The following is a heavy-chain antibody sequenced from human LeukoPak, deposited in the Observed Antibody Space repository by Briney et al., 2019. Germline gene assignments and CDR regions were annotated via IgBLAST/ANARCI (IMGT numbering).Heavy chain of an antibody. D-gene: IGHD4-17*01. J-gene: IGHJ4*02. CDR1: GYTFTSYG. CDR3: ARVGRGTTVTTGPLDY. V-gene: IGHV1-69*10. CDR2: IIPILGIA. Sequence: SVKVSCKASGYTFTSYGITWVRQAPGQGPEWMGWIIPILGIANYAQKFQGRVTITADKSTSTAYMELSSLRSEDTAVYYCARVGRGTTVTTGPLDYWGQGTLVTVSS.